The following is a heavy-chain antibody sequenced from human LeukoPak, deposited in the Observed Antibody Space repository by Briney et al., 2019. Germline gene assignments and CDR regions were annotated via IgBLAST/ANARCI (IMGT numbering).Heavy chain of an antibody. Sequence: PGGSLRLSCAASGFSVSGNYMSWVRQAPGKGLEWVSFIHTSGSTFYADSVKGRFTISRDNSKNTLCLQMNSLRAEDTAMYYCARGYCSGGSCSKFDYWGQEPWSPSPQ. CDR2: IHTSGST. CDR3: ARGYCSGGSCSKFDY. J-gene: IGHJ4*01. CDR1: GFSVSGNY. V-gene: IGHV3-53*01. D-gene: IGHD2-15*01.